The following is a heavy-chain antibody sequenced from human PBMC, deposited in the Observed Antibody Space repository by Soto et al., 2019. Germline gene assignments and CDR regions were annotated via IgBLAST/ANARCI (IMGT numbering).Heavy chain of an antibody. CDR1: GFTFSSYG. V-gene: IGHV3-33*01. CDR3: AISGSYYSGAFDI. J-gene: IGHJ3*02. D-gene: IGHD1-26*01. CDR2: IWYDGSNK. Sequence: PVGSLRLSCAASGFTFSSYGMHWVRQAPGKGLEWVAVIWYDGSNKYYADSVKGRFTISRDNSKNRLYLKMNSLRAEDTAVYYCAISGSYYSGAFDIWGQGTMVTVSS.